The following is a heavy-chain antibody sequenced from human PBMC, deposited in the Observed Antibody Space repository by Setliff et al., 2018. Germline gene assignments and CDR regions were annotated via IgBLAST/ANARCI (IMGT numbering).Heavy chain of an antibody. D-gene: IGHD3-16*01. V-gene: IGHV3-7*03. CDR2: MKEAGSER. J-gene: IGHJ4*02. CDR3: VRLRRGPWHLDY. Sequence: GGSLRLSCVASGFTFGAYWMSWVRQAPGKGLEWVAHMKEAGSERYCVDSVKGRFTISRDNAKNSLNWQMNSLGADDTAVYYCVRLRRGPWHLDYWGQGALVTVSS. CDR1: GFTFGAYW.